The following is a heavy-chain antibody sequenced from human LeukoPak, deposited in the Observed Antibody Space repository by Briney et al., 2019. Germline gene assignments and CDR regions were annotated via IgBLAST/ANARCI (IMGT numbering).Heavy chain of an antibody. CDR2: ICYSGST. D-gene: IGHD3-22*01. CDR1: GGSISNYY. V-gene: IGHV4-59*01. CDR3: AGAATCPYYLFRMDV. Sequence: PSETLSLTCPVSGGSISNYYWSWIRQPPGKGLEWIGSICYSGSTNYNPSLRSRVTISVDTSKNQFSLKLSSVTAADTAVYYCAGAATCPYYLFRMDVWGQRATV. J-gene: IGHJ6*02.